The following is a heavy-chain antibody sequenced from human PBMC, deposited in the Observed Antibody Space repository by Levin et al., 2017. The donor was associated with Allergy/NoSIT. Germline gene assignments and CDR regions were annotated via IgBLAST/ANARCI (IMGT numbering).Heavy chain of an antibody. D-gene: IGHD3-16*02. CDR2: INHSGST. CDR3: ARRDYIWGGYRHRAFDI. J-gene: IGHJ3*02. CDR1: GGSFSDHY. V-gene: IGHV4-34*01. Sequence: SETLSLTCAVYGGSFSDHYWSWIRQVPGRGLEWIGEINHSGSTDYNPSLKSRLTISVDTSKNQYSLKLSPVTAADTAVYYCARRDYIWGGYRHRAFDIWGQGTMVTVSS.